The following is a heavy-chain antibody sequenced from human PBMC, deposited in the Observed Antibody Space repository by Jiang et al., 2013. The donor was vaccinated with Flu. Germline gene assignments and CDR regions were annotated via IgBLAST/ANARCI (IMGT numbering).Heavy chain of an antibody. V-gene: IGHV1-69*01. J-gene: IGHJ6*02. D-gene: IGHD1-26*01. Sequence: SGAEVKKPGSSVKVSCKASGGTFSSYAISWVRQAPGQGLEWMGGIIPIFGTANYAQKFQGRVTITADESTSTAYMELSSLRSEDTAVYYCARDGARIVGATIKSYYYYGMDVWGQGTTVTVSS. CDR1: GGTFSSYA. CDR3: ARDGARIVGATIKSYYYYGMDV. CDR2: IIPIFGTA.